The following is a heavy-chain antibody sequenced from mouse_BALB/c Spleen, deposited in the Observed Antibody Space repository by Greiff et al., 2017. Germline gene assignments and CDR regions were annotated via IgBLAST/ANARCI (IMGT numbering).Heavy chain of an antibody. Sequence: EVKLVESGGGLVQPGGSRKLSCAASGFTFSSFGMHWVRQAPAKGLEWVAYISSGSSTIDYADKVKGRFTISRDNAKNTLFLQLTSLRSEDTAMYYCARSSSTATYYYAMDYWGQGTSVTVSS. V-gene: IGHV5-17*02. CDR1: GFTFSSFG. CDR3: ARSSSTATYYYAMDY. J-gene: IGHJ4*01. D-gene: IGHD1-2*01. CDR2: ISSGSSTI.